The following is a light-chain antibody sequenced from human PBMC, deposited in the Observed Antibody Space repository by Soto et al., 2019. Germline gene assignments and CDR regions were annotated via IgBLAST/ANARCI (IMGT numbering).Light chain of an antibody. CDR2: GAS. Sequence: EIVLTQSPGTLSLSPGERATLSCRPSQSVSSSYLAWYQQKPGQAPRLLIYGASSRATGIPDRFSGSGSGTDFTLTISRLEPEDFAVYYCQQYGSRWTFGQGTKVEIK. V-gene: IGKV3-20*01. CDR3: QQYGSRWT. CDR1: QSVSSSY. J-gene: IGKJ1*01.